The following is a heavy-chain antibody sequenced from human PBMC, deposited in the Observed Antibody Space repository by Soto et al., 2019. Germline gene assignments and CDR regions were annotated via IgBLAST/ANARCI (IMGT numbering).Heavy chain of an antibody. CDR1: GFTFSSFW. CDR2: INTDGGST. V-gene: IGHV3-74*01. CDR3: VRENYYYGMDV. J-gene: IGHJ6*02. Sequence: GGSLRLSCAASGFTFSSFWLHWVRQAPGKGLVWVSGINTDGGSTDYADSVKGRFTLSRDNSKNTVYLQMNSLRVEDTAMYYCVRENYYYGMDVWGQGTAVTVSS.